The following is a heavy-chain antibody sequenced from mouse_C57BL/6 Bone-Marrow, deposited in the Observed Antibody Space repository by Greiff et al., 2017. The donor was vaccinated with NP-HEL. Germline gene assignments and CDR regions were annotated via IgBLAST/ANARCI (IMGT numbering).Heavy chain of an antibody. CDR1: GYTFTEYT. Sequence: LQESGAELVKPGASVKLSCKASGYTFTEYTIHWVKQRSGQGLEWIGWFYPGSGSIKYNEKFKDKATLTVDKSSSTAYMQLSSLTSEDSAVYYCARYGSSYWYFDVWGTGTTVTVSS. CDR3: ARYGSSYWYFDV. J-gene: IGHJ1*03. D-gene: IGHD1-1*01. CDR2: FYPGSGSI. V-gene: IGHV1-62-2*01.